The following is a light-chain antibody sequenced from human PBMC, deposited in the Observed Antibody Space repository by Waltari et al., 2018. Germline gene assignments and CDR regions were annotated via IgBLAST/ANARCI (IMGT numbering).Light chain of an antibody. CDR1: QSVSNH. CDR3: QQYNSWPFT. Sequence: EKVMTQSPATLSVSPGERATLSCRASQSVSNHLAWYQHRPGQAPRLLIYGASSRPAGVPARFSGSGSGTEFTLSIDSLQSEDFALYFCQQYNSWPFTFGPGTQVDIK. V-gene: IGKV3-15*01. J-gene: IGKJ3*01. CDR2: GAS.